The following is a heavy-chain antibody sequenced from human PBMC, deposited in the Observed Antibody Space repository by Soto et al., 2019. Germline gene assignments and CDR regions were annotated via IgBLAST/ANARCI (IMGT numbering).Heavy chain of an antibody. CDR1: GGSVNSDTYY. J-gene: IGHJ4*02. Sequence: SETLSLTCTVSGGSVNSDTYYWNWIRQHPGKGLEWIGYIFYDGTTYYNPSLKSRVSISVDTSQNQFSLKVNSMTAADTAVYYCAREEAMIISGSLDSCGQGTLVTVSS. CDR2: IFYDGTT. V-gene: IGHV4-31*03. CDR3: AREEAMIISGSLDS. D-gene: IGHD3-22*01.